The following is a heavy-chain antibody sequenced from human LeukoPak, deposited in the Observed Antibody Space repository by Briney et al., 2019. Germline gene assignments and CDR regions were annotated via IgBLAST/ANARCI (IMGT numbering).Heavy chain of an antibody. Sequence: PSETLSLTCTVSGGSISSSSYYWGWIRQPPGKGLEWIGSIYYSGSTNYNPSLKSRVTISVDTSKNQFSLKLSSVTAADTAVYYCARYHYDFWSGSVNYWYFDFWGRGTLVTVSP. CDR3: ARYHYDFWSGSVNYWYFDF. J-gene: IGHJ2*01. CDR2: IYYSGST. D-gene: IGHD3-3*01. CDR1: GGSISSSSYY. V-gene: IGHV4-39*07.